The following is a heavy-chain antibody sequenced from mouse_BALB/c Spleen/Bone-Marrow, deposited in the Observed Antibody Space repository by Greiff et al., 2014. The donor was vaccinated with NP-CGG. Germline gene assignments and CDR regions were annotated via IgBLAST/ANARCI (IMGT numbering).Heavy chain of an antibody. J-gene: IGHJ3*01. CDR3: ARDRVFAY. CDR1: GYSITSGYY. D-gene: IGHD3-1*01. V-gene: IGHV3-6*02. CDR2: ISYDGSN. Sequence: DVQLQESGPGLVKPSQSLSLTCSVTGYSITSGYYWNWIRQFPGNKLEWMGYISYDGSNNYNPSLKNRISITRDTSKNQFFLKLNSMTTEDTATYYCARDRVFAYWGQGTLVTVSA.